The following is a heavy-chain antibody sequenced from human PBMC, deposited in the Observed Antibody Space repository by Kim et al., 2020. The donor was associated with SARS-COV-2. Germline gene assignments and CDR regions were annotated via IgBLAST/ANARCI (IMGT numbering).Heavy chain of an antibody. V-gene: IGHV4-59*01. D-gene: IGHD1-26*01. CDR3: ARGILLGSSPGMDV. J-gene: IGHJ6*02. Sequence: SETLSLTCTVSGGSISSYYWSWIRQPPGKGLEWIGYIYYSGSTNYNPSLKSRVTISVDTSKNQFSLKLSSVTAADTAVYYCARGILLGSSPGMDVWGQGTTVTVSS. CDR1: GGSISSYY. CDR2: IYYSGST.